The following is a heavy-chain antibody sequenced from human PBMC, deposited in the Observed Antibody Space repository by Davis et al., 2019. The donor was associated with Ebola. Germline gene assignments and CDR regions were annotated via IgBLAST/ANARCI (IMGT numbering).Heavy chain of an antibody. CDR2: ISSSSSYI. CDR1: GFTFSSYS. Sequence: GGSLRLSCAASGFTFSSYSMNWVRQAPGKGLEWVSSISSSSSYIYYADSVKGRFTISRDNAKNSLYLQMNSLRAEDTAFYYCAKAGGDSSSLDWFDSWGQGTLVTVSS. D-gene: IGHD6-6*01. CDR3: AKAGGDSSSLDWFDS. V-gene: IGHV3-21*04. J-gene: IGHJ5*01.